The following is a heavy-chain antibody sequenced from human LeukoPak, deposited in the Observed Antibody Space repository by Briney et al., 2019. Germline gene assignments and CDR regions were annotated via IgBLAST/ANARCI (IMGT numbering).Heavy chain of an antibody. V-gene: IGHV4-59*01. CDR1: GGSISSYY. CDR2: IYYSGST. Sequence: SETLSLTCTVSGGSISSYYWSWIRQPPGKGLEWIGYIYYSGSTNYNPSLKSRVTISVDTSKNQFSLKLSSVTAADTAVYYCASAQSQYYDFWSGYFAPVDYYYYYYMDVWGKGTTVTASS. D-gene: IGHD3-3*01. CDR3: ASAQSQYYDFWSGYFAPVDYYYYYYMDV. J-gene: IGHJ6*03.